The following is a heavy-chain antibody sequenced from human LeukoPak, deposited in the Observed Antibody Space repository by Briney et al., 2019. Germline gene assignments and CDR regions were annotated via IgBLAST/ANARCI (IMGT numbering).Heavy chain of an antibody. CDR1: GGSISSSSYY. CDR3: ARRSFDLSLDY. Sequence: SETLSLTRTVSGGSISSSSYYWGWIRQPPGKGLEWIGSIYYSGSTYYNPSLKSRVTMSVDTSKNQFSLKLSSVTAADTAVYYCARRSFDLSLDYWGQGTLVTVSS. CDR2: IYYSGST. J-gene: IGHJ4*02. V-gene: IGHV4-39*01.